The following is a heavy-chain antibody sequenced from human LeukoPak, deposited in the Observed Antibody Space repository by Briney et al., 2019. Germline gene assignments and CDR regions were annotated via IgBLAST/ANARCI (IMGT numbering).Heavy chain of an antibody. CDR2: ISGNADST. Sequence: VGSLRLSCSPSGFTFSNYAMHWVRQAPGNGLDYVSAISGNADSTYYVDSVKGRFTISRDNSKITLYLQMSSLRAEDTAVFYCGRDFYGMDVWGQGTTVTVSS. V-gene: IGHV3-64D*06. CDR1: GFTFSNYA. CDR3: GRDFYGMDV. J-gene: IGHJ6*02.